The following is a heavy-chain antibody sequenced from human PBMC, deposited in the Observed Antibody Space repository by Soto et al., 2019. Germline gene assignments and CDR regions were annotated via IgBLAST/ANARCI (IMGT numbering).Heavy chain of an antibody. CDR1: GFTFSSYG. CDR2: ISYDGSNK. Sequence: GGSLRLSCAASGFTFSSYGMHWVRQAPGKGLEWVAVISYDGSNKYYADSVKGRFTISRDNSKNTLYLQMNSLRAEDTAVYYCAKAQAPITMVRGVIPLDYWGQGTLVTVSS. J-gene: IGHJ4*02. CDR3: AKAQAPITMVRGVIPLDY. D-gene: IGHD3-10*01. V-gene: IGHV3-30*18.